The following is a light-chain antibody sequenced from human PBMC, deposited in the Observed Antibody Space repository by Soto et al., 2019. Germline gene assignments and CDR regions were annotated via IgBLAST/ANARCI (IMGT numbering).Light chain of an antibody. CDR1: QTISSW. J-gene: IGKJ5*01. CDR2: KAS. CDR3: QQYNNWPST. Sequence: DIQMTQSPSTLSGSVGDRVTITCRASQTISSWLAWYQQKPGKAPKLLIYKASTLKSGVPSRFSGSGSGTEFTLTISSLQSEDFGIYYCQQYNNWPSTFGQGTRLEIK. V-gene: IGKV1-5*03.